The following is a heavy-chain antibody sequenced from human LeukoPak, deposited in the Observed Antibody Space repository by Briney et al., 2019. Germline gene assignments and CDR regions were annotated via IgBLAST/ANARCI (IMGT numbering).Heavy chain of an antibody. CDR2: ISYDGSNK. V-gene: IGHV3-30-3*01. CDR3: ARVSYCSGGSCYSFDY. J-gene: IGHJ4*02. D-gene: IGHD2-15*01. CDR1: GFTFSSYA. Sequence: GSLRLSCAASGFTFSSYAMHWVRQAPGKGLEGVAVISYDGSNKYYADSVKGRFTISRDNSKNTLYLQMNSLRAEDTAVYYCARVSYCSGGSCYSFDYWGQGTLVTVSS.